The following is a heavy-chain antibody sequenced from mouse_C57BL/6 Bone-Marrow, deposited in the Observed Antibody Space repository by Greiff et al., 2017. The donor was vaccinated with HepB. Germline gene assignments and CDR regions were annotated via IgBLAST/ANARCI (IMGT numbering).Heavy chain of an antibody. CDR3: ASTVVGDY. CDR1: GFTFSSYT. J-gene: IGHJ2*01. V-gene: IGHV5-9*01. Sequence: EVKLQESGGGLVKPGGSLKLSCAASGFTFSSYTMSWVRQTPEKRLEWVATISGGGGNTYYPDSVKGRFTISRDNAKNTLYLQMSSLRSEDTALYYCASTVVGDYWGQGTTLTVSS. CDR2: ISGGGGNT. D-gene: IGHD1-1*01.